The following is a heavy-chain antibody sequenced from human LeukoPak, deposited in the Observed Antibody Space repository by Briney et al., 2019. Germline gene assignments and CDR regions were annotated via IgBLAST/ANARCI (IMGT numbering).Heavy chain of an antibody. CDR3: ARVYHNCGGDCYPYFDY. D-gene: IGHD2-21*01. Sequence: ASVKVSYKASGYTFTGYYMHWVRQAPGQGLEWMGWINPNSGGTNYAQKFQGRVTMTRDTSISTAYMELSRLRSDDTAVYYCARVYHNCGGDCYPYFDYWGQGTLVTVSS. J-gene: IGHJ4*02. V-gene: IGHV1-2*02. CDR1: GYTFTGYY. CDR2: INPNSGGT.